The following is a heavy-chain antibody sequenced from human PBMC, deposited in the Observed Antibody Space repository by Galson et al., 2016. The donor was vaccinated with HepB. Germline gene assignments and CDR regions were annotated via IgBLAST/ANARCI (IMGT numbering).Heavy chain of an antibody. CDR1: GYRFTSYW. Sequence: QSGAEVKKPGESLKISCKGSGYRFTSYWIGWVRQMPGKGLEWMGIIYPGDSDTRYTPSFQGQVTVSADKSISTAYLQWSSPKASDTAMYYCARGTGPPNNWFDPWGQGTLVTVSS. V-gene: IGHV5-51*01. D-gene: IGHD3/OR15-3a*01. CDR2: IYPGDSDT. J-gene: IGHJ5*02. CDR3: ARGTGPPNNWFDP.